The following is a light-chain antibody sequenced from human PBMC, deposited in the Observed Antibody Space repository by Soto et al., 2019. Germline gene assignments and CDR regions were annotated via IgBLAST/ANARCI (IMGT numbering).Light chain of an antibody. J-gene: IGLJ1*01. Sequence: QSALTQPASVSGSPGQSITISCTGTSSDVGSYYLVSWYQQHPGKAPKLMIYEGSKRPSGVSNRFSGSKSGNTASLTISGLQAEDEADYYCISYTGSSTSYVFGSGTKVTVL. CDR2: EGS. V-gene: IGLV2-14*02. CDR3: ISYTGSSTSYV. CDR1: SSDVGSYYL.